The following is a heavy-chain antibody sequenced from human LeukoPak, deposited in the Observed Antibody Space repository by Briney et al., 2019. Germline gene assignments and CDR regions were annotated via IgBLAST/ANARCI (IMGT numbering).Heavy chain of an antibody. Sequence: ASVKVSCKASGGTFSSYAISWVRQAPGQGLEWMGWINPNSGGTNYAQKFQGRVTMTRDTSISTAYMELSRLRSDDTAVYYCARDLITMVRESRKGHFGYWGQGTLVTVSS. J-gene: IGHJ4*02. V-gene: IGHV1-2*02. CDR1: GGTFSSYA. D-gene: IGHD3-10*01. CDR3: ARDLITMVRESRKGHFGY. CDR2: INPNSGGT.